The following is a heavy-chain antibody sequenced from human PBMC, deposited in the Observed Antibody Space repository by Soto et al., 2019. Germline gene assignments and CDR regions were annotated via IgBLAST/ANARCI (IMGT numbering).Heavy chain of an antibody. D-gene: IGHD4-17*01. CDR1: GFTFSSYG. CDR3: ARALYYGDHNGVKY. J-gene: IGHJ4*02. Sequence: QVQLVESGGGVVQPGRSLRLSCAASGFTFSSYGMHWVRQAPGKGLEWVAVIWYDGSNKYYADSVKGRFTISRDNSKNTLYLQMNSLRAEDTAVYYCARALYYGDHNGVKYWGQGTLVTVSS. V-gene: IGHV3-33*01. CDR2: IWYDGSNK.